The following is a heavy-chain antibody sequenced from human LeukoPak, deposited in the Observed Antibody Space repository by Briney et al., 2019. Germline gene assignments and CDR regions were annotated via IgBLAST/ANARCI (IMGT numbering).Heavy chain of an antibody. D-gene: IGHD3-10*01. V-gene: IGHV4-30-4*01. CDR3: ARGITMVRGVIITPYFDY. CDR2: IYYSGST. CDR1: GGSISSGDYY. Sequence: KASETLSLTCTVSGGSISSGDYYWSWIRQPPGKGLEWIGYIYYSGSTYYNPSLKGRVTISVDTSKNQFSLKLSSVTAADTAVYYCARGITMVRGVIITPYFDYWGQGTLVTVSS. J-gene: IGHJ4*02.